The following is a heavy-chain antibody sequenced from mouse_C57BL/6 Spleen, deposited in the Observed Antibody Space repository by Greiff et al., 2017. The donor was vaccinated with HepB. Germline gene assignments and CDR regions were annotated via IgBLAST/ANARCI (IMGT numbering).Heavy chain of an antibody. J-gene: IGHJ4*01. CDR3: ARPYYSNPYAMDY. CDR2: IDPNSGGT. V-gene: IGHV1-72*01. D-gene: IGHD2-5*01. Sequence: QVQLQQPGAELVKPGASVKLSCKASGYTFTSYWMHWVKQRPGRGLEGIGRIDPNSGGTKYNEKFKSKATLTVDKPSSTAYMQLSSLTSEDSAVYYCARPYYSNPYAMDYWGQGTSVTVSS. CDR1: GYTFTSYW.